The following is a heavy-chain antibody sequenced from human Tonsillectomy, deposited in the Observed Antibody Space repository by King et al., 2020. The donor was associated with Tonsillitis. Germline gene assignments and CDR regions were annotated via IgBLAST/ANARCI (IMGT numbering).Heavy chain of an antibody. CDR2: IKHDGTEE. Sequence: VQLVESGGGLVQPGGSLRLSCSSSGFTVSSDCMSCVGQSPGKGREGVANIKHDGTEESYVDSVEGRFTIYRDNAKHSLYLQMNSLRAEDTAVYYCARVSSSWPNFQHWGQGALVTVSS. V-gene: IGHV3-7*01. D-gene: IGHD6-13*01. CDR3: ARVSSSWPNFQH. J-gene: IGHJ1*01. CDR1: GFTVSSDC.